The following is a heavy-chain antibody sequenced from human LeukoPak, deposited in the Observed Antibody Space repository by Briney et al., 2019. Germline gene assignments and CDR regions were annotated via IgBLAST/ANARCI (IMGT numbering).Heavy chain of an antibody. CDR1: GYTFTGYY. Sequence: ASVKISCKASGYTFTGYYMHWVRQAPGQGLEWMGWINPNSGGTNYAQKFQGRVTMTRDTSISTAYMELSRLRSDDTAVYYCARELPSGSGWSYNWFDPWGQGTLVTVSS. D-gene: IGHD6-19*01. CDR3: ARELPSGSGWSYNWFDP. CDR2: INPNSGGT. J-gene: IGHJ5*02. V-gene: IGHV1-2*02.